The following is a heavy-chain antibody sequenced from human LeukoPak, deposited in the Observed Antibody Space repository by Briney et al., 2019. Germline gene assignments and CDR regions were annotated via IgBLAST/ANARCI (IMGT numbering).Heavy chain of an antibody. CDR2: IYHSGST. D-gene: IGHD2-15*01. V-gene: IGHV4-38-2*01. Sequence: PSETLSLTCAVSGYSISSGYYWGWIRQPPGKGLEWMGSIYHSGSTYYNPSLKSRVTISVGTSKNQFSLKLSSVTAADTAVYYCARPRGSCSGGSCYYYYFDYWGQGTLVTVSS. CDR3: ARPRGSCSGGSCYYYYFDY. CDR1: GYSISSGYY. J-gene: IGHJ4*02.